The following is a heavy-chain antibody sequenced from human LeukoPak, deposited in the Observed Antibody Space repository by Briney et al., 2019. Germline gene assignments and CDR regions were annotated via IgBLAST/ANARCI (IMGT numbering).Heavy chain of an antibody. CDR2: IYYSGST. CDR1: GGSISSYY. CDR3: ARDRHWTNDWVFDS. D-gene: IGHD1/OR15-1a*01. V-gene: IGHV4-59*01. Sequence: KASETLSLTCTVSGGSISSYYWSWIRQPPGKGLEWIGYIYYSGSTNYNPSLKSRVTISVDTSKNQFSLKLSSVTAADTAVYYCARDRHWTNDWVFDSWGQGTLVTVSS. J-gene: IGHJ4*02.